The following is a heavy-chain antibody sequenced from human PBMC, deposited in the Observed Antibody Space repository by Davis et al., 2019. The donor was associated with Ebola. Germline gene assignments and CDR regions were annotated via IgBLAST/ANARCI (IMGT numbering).Heavy chain of an antibody. V-gene: IGHV4-59*01. D-gene: IGHD6-13*01. J-gene: IGHJ4*02. CDR1: GGSIRSYY. CDR3: ARGLYSRAFDY. CDR2: IYNTGNT. Sequence: PSETLSLTCTVSGGSIRSYYWSWIRQPPGKGLEWIGYIYNTGNTNHNPSLKSRATISLDTSKNQFSLKLTSVTAADTAVYYCARGLYSRAFDYWGQGTLVTVSS.